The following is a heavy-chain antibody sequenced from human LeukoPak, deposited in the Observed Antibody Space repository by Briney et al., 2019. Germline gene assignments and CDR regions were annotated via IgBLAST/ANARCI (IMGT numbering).Heavy chain of an antibody. CDR2: IHSSGST. V-gene: IGHV4-61*02. CDR3: ARDPSGLDYDSSGDY. CDR1: GGSISSGRYY. J-gene: IGHJ4*02. Sequence: SETLSLTCTVSGGSISSGRYYWSWIRQPAGKGLEWIGRIHSSGSTTYNPSLKSRVTISVDRSKIQFCLKLSSVTAADTAVYYCARDPSGLDYDSSGDYWGQGALVTVSS. D-gene: IGHD3-22*01.